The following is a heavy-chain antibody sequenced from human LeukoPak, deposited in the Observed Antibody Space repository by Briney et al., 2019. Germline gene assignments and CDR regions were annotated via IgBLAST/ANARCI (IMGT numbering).Heavy chain of an antibody. J-gene: IGHJ4*02. CDR2: IFSGGEST. CDR3: AKRSTNSNYFDY. D-gene: IGHD1-1*01. Sequence: PGGSLRLSCAASGFTFSTYAMSWVRQAPGKGLEWVSSIFSGGESTYYADSVKGRFTISRDNSENTLSLQMNSLRADDTAVYYCAKRSTNSNYFDYWGQGNLVTVSS. CDR1: GFTFSTYA. V-gene: IGHV3-23*01.